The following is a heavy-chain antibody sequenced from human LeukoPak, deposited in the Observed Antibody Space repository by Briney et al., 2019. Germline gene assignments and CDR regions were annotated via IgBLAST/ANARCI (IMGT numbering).Heavy chain of an antibody. CDR1: GYTFTGYY. V-gene: IGHV1-2*02. Sequence: GASVKVSCEASGYTFTGYYMHWVRQAPGQGLEWMGWINPNSGCTNYAQKFQGRVTMTRDTSISTAYMELSRLRSDDTAVYYCARGLYDYVWGSYRLRSFDYWGQGTLVTVSS. CDR3: ARGLYDYVWGSYRLRSFDY. D-gene: IGHD3-16*02. J-gene: IGHJ4*02. CDR2: INPNSGCT.